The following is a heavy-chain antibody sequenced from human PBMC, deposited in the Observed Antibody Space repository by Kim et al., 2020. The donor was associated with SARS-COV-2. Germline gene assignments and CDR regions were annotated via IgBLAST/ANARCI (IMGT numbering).Heavy chain of an antibody. V-gene: IGHV1-69*13. D-gene: IGHD6-13*01. Sequence: SVKVSCKASGGTFSSYAISWVRQAPGQGLEWMGGIIPIFGTANYAQKFQGRVTITADESTSTAYMELSSLRSEDTAVYYCARGVSSSWYEGYWFDPWGQGTLVTVSS. CDR3: ARGVSSSWYEGYWFDP. CDR2: IIPIFGTA. CDR1: GGTFSSYA. J-gene: IGHJ5*02.